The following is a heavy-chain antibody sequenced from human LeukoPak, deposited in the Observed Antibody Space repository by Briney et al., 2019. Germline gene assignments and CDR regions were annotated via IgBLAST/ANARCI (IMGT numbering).Heavy chain of an antibody. Sequence: SDTLSHTCTVSGGSISSSNWWSWLRQPPQKVQEWIGEIYHSGSTNYNPYLKSRVTISVDKSKNQFSLKLSSVTAADTAIYYCASDALVVVTRYFQHWGQGTLVTVSS. CDR1: GGSISSSNW. CDR2: IYHSGST. V-gene: IGHV4-4*02. CDR3: ASDALVVVTRYFQH. J-gene: IGHJ1*01. D-gene: IGHD2-21*02.